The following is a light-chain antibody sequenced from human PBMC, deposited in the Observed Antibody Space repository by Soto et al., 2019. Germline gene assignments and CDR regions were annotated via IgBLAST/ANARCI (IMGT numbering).Light chain of an antibody. J-gene: IGKJ2*01. CDR3: QQYIHGYT. Sequence: EVVMTQSPATLSVFPGERVTLSCRASQSVSTSLAWYQQKPGQAPRLLIYSASTRATGIPASFSGSGSGTEFTLTISSLESEDFAVYYCQQYIHGYTFGQGTELEIK. CDR1: QSVSTS. CDR2: SAS. V-gene: IGKV3-15*01.